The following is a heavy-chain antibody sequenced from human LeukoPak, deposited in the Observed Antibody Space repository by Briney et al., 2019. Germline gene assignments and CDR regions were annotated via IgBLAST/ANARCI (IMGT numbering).Heavy chain of an antibody. CDR2: ISAYNGNT. CDR1: GYTFTSYV. J-gene: IGHJ5*02. D-gene: IGHD6-13*01. CDR3: ARDTGYSSSWYHRFDP. V-gene: IGHV1-18*01. Sequence: ASVKVSCKASGYTFTSYVISWVRQAPGQGLEWMGWISAYNGNTNYAQKLQGRVTMTTDTSTSTAYMELRSLRSDDTAVYYCARDTGYSSSWYHRFDPWGQGTLVSVSS.